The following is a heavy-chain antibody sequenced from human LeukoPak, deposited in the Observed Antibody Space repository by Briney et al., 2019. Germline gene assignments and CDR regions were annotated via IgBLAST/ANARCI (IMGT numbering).Heavy chain of an antibody. J-gene: IGHJ4*02. Sequence: GGSLRLSCAASGFIVSGDFMSWVRQAPGKGLEWVSVIYSDGSTYYADSVKGRFTISRDNSKNTLDLQMTGLRAEGTAVYYCARERGRGRDSPWFDYWGQGTLVTVSS. CDR2: IYSDGST. CDR1: GFIVSGDF. V-gene: IGHV3-53*01. D-gene: IGHD1-26*01. CDR3: ARERGRGRDSPWFDY.